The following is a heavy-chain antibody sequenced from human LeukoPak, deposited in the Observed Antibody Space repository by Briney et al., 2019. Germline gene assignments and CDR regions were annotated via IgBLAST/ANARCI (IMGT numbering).Heavy chain of an antibody. V-gene: IGHV3-48*04. J-gene: IGHJ4*02. D-gene: IGHD6-19*01. CDR2: ISSSGSTI. Sequence: PGGSLRLSCAASGFTFSSYWMHWVRQAPGKGLEWVSYISSSGSTIYYADSVKGRFTISRDNAKNSLYLQMNSLRAEDTAVYYCARALPVAGPVFDYWGQGTLVTVSS. CDR1: GFTFSSYW. CDR3: ARALPVAGPVFDY.